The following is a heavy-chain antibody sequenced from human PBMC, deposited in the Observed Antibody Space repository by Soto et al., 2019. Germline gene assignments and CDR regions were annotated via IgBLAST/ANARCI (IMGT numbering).Heavy chain of an antibody. CDR2: ISDSGGST. Sequence: GGSLRLSCAASGFTFSSYAMNWVRQAPGKGLEWVSVISDSGGSTYYADSVKGRFTISRDNSKNTLYLQVDGLRAEDTAVYYCAKDADIVVVVAATAEYYYGMDVWGQGTTVTVSS. V-gene: IGHV3-23*01. D-gene: IGHD2-15*01. J-gene: IGHJ6*02. CDR1: GFTFSSYA. CDR3: AKDADIVVVVAATAEYYYGMDV.